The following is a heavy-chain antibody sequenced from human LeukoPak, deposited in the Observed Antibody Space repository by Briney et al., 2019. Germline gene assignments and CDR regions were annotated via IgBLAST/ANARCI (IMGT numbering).Heavy chain of an antibody. D-gene: IGHD1-7*01. CDR2: AYTSGTT. CDR1: GGSISGYY. CDR3: ARLITGSTTAFDI. V-gene: IGHV4-4*07. J-gene: IGHJ3*02. Sequence: KPSETLSLTCSVSGGSISGYYWTWIRPPAGKELEWIGRAYTSGTTHYHHSLKTRLTMSVDTSNTQFSLQLSSVTDADAADYYCARLITGSTTAFDIWGQGTMVTVSS.